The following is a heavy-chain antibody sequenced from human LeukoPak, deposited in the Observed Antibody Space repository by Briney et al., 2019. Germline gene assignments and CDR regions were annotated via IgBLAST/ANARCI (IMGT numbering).Heavy chain of an antibody. CDR1: GGSISSRDHY. Sequence: PSETLSLTGTVSGGSISSRDHYWTWIRQPPGKGPEWIAYIYYSGGTYYNPSLKSRLSISVDTSKNQFSLRLTSVTAADTAVYYCARYYCDGTNCPGIDYWGQGTLVTVSS. J-gene: IGHJ4*02. CDR2: IYYSGGT. CDR3: ARYYCDGTNCPGIDY. V-gene: IGHV4-30-4*01. D-gene: IGHD2-2*01.